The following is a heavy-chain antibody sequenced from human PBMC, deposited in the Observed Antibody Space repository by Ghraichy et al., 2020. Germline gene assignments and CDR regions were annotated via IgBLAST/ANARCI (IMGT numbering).Heavy chain of an antibody. D-gene: IGHD1-26*01. J-gene: IGHJ4*02. Sequence: GESLNISCEASGFTFSSYAMSWVRQAPGKGLEWVSAIRGSGGSTYYAASVKGRFTIYRDNSKNTLSLHMNSLRAEDTAVYYCTKDAYIGSYYFFDYWGQGTLVTVSS. CDR3: TKDAYIGSYYFFDY. CDR1: GFTFSSYA. V-gene: IGHV3-23*01. CDR2: IRGSGGST.